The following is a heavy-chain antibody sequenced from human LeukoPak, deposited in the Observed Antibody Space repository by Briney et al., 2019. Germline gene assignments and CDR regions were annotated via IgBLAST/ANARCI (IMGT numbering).Heavy chain of an antibody. D-gene: IGHD1-1*01. Sequence: SETLSLTCTVSGGSISSSNSYWGWIRQPPGKGLEWIGSIYYRGSTYFNPSLKSRVTISVDTSKSKLSLKLSSVTATDTAVYYCARRTTYFDYWGQGTLVTVSS. CDR3: ARRTTYFDY. CDR1: GGSISSSNSY. V-gene: IGHV4-39*01. CDR2: IYYRGST. J-gene: IGHJ4*02.